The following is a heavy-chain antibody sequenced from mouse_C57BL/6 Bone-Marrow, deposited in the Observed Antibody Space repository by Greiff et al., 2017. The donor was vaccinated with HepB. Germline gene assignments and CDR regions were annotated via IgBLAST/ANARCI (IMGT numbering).Heavy chain of an antibody. D-gene: IGHD2-4*01. CDR3: ASPLITRKVWFAY. CDR1: GFTFSDYG. CDR2: ISSGSSTI. V-gene: IGHV5-17*01. Sequence: EVKLVESGGGLVKPGGSLKLSCAASGFTFSDYGMHWVRQAPEKGLEWVAYISSGSSTIYYADTVKGRFTISRDNAKNTLFLQMTSLRSEDTAMYDCASPLITRKVWFAYWGQGTLVTVSA. J-gene: IGHJ3*01.